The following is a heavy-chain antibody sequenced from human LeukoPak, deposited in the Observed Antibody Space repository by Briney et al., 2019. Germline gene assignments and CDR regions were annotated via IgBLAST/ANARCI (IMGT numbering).Heavy chain of an antibody. Sequence: PGGSLRLSCAASGFTFSSYGMSWVRQAPGKGLEWVSAISGSGGSTYYADSVKGRFTISRDNSKNTLYLQMNSLRAEDTAVYYCAKSRYFDWLLLYWGQGTLVTVSS. V-gene: IGHV3-23*01. CDR3: AKSRYFDWLLLY. CDR2: ISGSGGST. J-gene: IGHJ4*02. CDR1: GFTFSSYG. D-gene: IGHD3-9*01.